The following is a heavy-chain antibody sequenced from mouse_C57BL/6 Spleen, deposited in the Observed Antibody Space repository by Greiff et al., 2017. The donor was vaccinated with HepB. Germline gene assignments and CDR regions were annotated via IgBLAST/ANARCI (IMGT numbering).Heavy chain of an antibody. CDR1: GYTFTSYW. V-gene: IGHV1-55*01. Sequence: VQLQESGAELVKPGASVKMSCKASGYTFTSYWITWVKQRPGQGLEWIGDIYPGSGSTNYNEKFKSKATLTVDTSSSTAYMQLSSLTSEDSAVYYCARGQDYYAMDYWGQGTSVTVSS. J-gene: IGHJ4*01. CDR2: IYPGSGST. CDR3: ARGQDYYAMDY.